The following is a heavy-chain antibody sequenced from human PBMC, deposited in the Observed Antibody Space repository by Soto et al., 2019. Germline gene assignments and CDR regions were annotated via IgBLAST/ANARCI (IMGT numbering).Heavy chain of an antibody. CDR2: ISGTGGAT. D-gene: IGHD3-10*01. CDR3: AKNRQFRSYYESAGHYNN. V-gene: IGHV3-23*01. CDR1: GFTFRNYD. J-gene: IGHJ4*02. Sequence: EVQLLESGGGLVQPGGSLRLSCVASGFTFRNYDMRWVRQAPGKGLEWVSGISGTGGATYYADSVKGRFTISRDNSKNTLYLQMNSLRANDTAVYYCAKNRQFRSYYESAGHYNNWGQGTLVTVSS.